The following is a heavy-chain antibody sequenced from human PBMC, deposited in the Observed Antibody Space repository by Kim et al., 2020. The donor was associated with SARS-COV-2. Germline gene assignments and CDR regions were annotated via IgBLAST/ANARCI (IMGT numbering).Heavy chain of an antibody. V-gene: IGHV3-48*02. Sequence: DSVKSRFTISRDNAKNSLYLQMNSLRDEDTAVYYCARDHPYDSSGVHFDYWGQGTLVTVSS. J-gene: IGHJ4*02. CDR3: ARDHPYDSSGVHFDY. D-gene: IGHD3-22*01.